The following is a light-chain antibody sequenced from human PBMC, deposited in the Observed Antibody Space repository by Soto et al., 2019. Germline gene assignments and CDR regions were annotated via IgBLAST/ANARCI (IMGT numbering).Light chain of an antibody. CDR2: QDD. V-gene: IGLV3-1*01. J-gene: IGLJ2*01. CDR1: ELGTKH. CDR3: QTWDTSTMI. Sequence: SYELTQPPSVSVSPGQTAIIICSGNELGTKHVSWHQQTAGQPPVLVIYQDDKRPSGIPERFSGSNSGNTATPTISGTQAMDEADYYCQTWDTSTMIFGGGTKLTVL.